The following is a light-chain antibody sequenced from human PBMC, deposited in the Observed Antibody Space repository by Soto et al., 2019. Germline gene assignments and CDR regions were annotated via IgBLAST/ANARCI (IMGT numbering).Light chain of an antibody. CDR1: QSVSSN. CDR3: QQYHNWPIT. Sequence: EIVMTQSPATLSVSPGERATLSCRASQSVSSNLAWYQQKPGQAPRLLIYGASTRATGIPARFSGSGSGTEFTLTISSLQSEDFAVYCCQQYHNWPITFGQGTRREIK. CDR2: GAS. V-gene: IGKV3-15*01. J-gene: IGKJ5*01.